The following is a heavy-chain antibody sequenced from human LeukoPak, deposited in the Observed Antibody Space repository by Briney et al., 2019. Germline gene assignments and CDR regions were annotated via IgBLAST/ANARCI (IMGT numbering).Heavy chain of an antibody. CDR3: AKDAPCTNGVCALSG. V-gene: IGHV3-30*18. CDR1: RFTFSSYG. CDR2: ISFDGSNQ. Sequence: GGSLRLSCAASRFTFSSYGMHWVRQAPGKGLEWVAVISFDGSNQYYADSVKGRFTISRDNSRNTLYLQMNSLRPEDTAVYYCAKDAPCTNGVCALSGWGQGTLVTVPS. J-gene: IGHJ4*02. D-gene: IGHD2-8*01.